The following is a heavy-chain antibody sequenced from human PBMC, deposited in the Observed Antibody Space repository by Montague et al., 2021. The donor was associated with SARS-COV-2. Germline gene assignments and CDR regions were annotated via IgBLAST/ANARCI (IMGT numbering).Heavy chain of an antibody. CDR3: ARPLVRGVPKAFDI. J-gene: IGHJ3*02. D-gene: IGHD3-10*01. Sequence: SETLSLTCTVSGGSITRNYYWGWIRQPPGKGLEWVGNIYYSGTTFINPSLGSRVTISVDASKNQFSLNLTSMTAADTAVYYCARPLVRGVPKAFDIWGQGALVIVSS. CDR1: GGSITRNYY. V-gene: IGHV4-39*01. CDR2: IYYSGTT.